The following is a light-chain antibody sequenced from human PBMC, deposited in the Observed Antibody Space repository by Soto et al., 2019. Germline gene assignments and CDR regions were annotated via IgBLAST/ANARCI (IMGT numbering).Light chain of an antibody. CDR2: GAS. Sequence: EIVMTQSPATLSVSPGEIATLSCSASQFVSSTYLAWYQQRPGQAPRLLIYGASSRATGIPDRFSGSGSGTDFTLTISRLEPEDFAVYYCQQYDSSPPTFGQGTKVDIK. J-gene: IGKJ1*01. CDR1: QFVSSTY. V-gene: IGKV3-20*01. CDR3: QQYDSSPPT.